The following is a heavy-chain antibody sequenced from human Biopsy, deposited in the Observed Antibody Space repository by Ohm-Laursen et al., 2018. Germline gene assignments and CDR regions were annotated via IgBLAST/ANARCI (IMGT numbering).Heavy chain of an antibody. V-gene: IGHV3-9*01. Sequence: SLSLSCTASGFTFYDYAMHWVRQAPGKGLEWVSGISWNSGSIGYADSVKGRFTISRDNAKNSLYLQMNSLRAEDTAVYYCARDAPETYDYDNDDNSPFPRRYIDYWGQGTLVTVSS. CDR3: ARDAPETYDYDNDDNSPFPRRYIDY. J-gene: IGHJ4*02. CDR1: GFTFYDYA. D-gene: IGHD3-22*01. CDR2: ISWNSGSI.